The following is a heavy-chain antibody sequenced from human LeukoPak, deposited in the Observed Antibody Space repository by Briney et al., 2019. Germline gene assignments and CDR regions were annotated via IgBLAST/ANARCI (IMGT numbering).Heavy chain of an antibody. D-gene: IGHD5-18*01. CDR3: ARNRRGYSYGPFDY. Sequence: SETLSLTCTVSGGSISSGSYYWSWIRQPPGKGLEWIGEINHSGSTNYNPSLKSRVTISVDTSKNQFSLKLSSVTAADTAVYYCARNRRGYSYGPFDYWGQGTLVTVSS. CDR2: INHSGST. J-gene: IGHJ4*02. V-gene: IGHV4-39*07. CDR1: GGSISSGSYY.